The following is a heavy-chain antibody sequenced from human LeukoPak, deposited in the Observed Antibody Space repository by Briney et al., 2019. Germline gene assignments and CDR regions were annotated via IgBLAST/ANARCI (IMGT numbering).Heavy chain of an antibody. D-gene: IGHD6-19*01. CDR3: VRSGGSGWYYYHYYMDV. Sequence: ASVKVSCKASGYTFTGYYMHWVRQAPGQGLEWMGWINPNSGGTNYAQKFQGRVSMTRDTSISTAYMDLTRLRSDDTAVYYCVRSGGSGWYYYHYYMDVWGKGTTVTISS. J-gene: IGHJ6*03. V-gene: IGHV1-2*02. CDR2: INPNSGGT. CDR1: GYTFTGYY.